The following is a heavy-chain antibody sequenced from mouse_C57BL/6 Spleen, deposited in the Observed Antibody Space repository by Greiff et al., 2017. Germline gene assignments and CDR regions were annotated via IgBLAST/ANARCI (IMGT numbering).Heavy chain of an antibody. Sequence: QVQLQQPGAELVKPGASVKLSCKASGYTFTSYWMHWVKQRPGQGLAWIGMIHPNSGSTNYNEKFKSKATLTVDKSSSTAYMQLSSLTSEDSAVYYCARSDLNYGYDVWYFDVWGTGTTVTVSS. V-gene: IGHV1-64*01. D-gene: IGHD2-2*01. J-gene: IGHJ1*03. CDR1: GYTFTSYW. CDR3: ARSDLNYGYDVWYFDV. CDR2: IHPNSGST.